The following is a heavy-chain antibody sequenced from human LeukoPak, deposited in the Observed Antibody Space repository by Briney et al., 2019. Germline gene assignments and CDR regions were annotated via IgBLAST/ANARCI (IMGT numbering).Heavy chain of an antibody. Sequence: GGSLRLSCAASGFIVSGDFMSRVRQAPGKGLEWVSVIYSDGSTYYADSVKGRFTISRDNAENTLYLRMNSLRVEDTAVYYCVRSAFHAGSGNYYDYWGQGTLVTVSS. CDR2: IYSDGST. CDR1: GFIVSGDF. J-gene: IGHJ4*02. D-gene: IGHD3-22*01. CDR3: VRSAFHAGSGNYYDY. V-gene: IGHV3-66*01.